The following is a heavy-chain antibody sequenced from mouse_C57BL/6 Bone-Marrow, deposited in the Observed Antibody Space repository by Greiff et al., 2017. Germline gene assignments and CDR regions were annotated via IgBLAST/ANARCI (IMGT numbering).Heavy chain of an antibody. Sequence: QVQLQQPGAELVKPGASVKLSCKASGYTFTSYWMHWVKQRPGRGLEWIGRIDPNSGGTKYNEKFKSKATLTVDKPSSTAYMQLSSLTSEDSAVXYCARVPDGTTWDAMDYWGQGTSVTVSS. CDR1: GYTFTSYW. CDR3: ARVPDGTTWDAMDY. V-gene: IGHV1-72*01. D-gene: IGHD2-1*01. CDR2: IDPNSGGT. J-gene: IGHJ4*01.